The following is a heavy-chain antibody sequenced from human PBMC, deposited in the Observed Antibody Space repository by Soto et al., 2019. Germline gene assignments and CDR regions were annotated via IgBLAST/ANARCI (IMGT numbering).Heavy chain of an antibody. J-gene: IGHJ5*02. D-gene: IGHD2-15*01. CDR3: ARGVVDTNVVFKWFDP. CDR2: IIPLFGIP. CDR1: GLTYSSHV. V-gene: IGHV1-69*17. Sequence: QVQLVQSGPEVRRPGSSVKVSCEASGLTYSSHVISWVRQAPGQGLEWMGGIIPLFGIPNYAQKFQGRLTITADKSTSTAYMELSSLRSEDTAVYYCARGVVDTNVVFKWFDPWGQGILVTVSS.